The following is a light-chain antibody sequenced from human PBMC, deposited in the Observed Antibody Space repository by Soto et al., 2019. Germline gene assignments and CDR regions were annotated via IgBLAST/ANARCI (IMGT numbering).Light chain of an antibody. J-gene: IGLJ1*01. V-gene: IGLV1-44*01. Sequence: QSVLTQPPSASGTPGQRVTISCSGSSSNIGSNVVNWYQQLPGTAPKLLIYSNNQRPSGVPDRFSGSKSGTSASLAISGLQSEDEDDYYCATWDDGLDGYVFGTGTKLTVL. CDR3: ATWDDGLDGYV. CDR2: SNN. CDR1: SSNIGSNV.